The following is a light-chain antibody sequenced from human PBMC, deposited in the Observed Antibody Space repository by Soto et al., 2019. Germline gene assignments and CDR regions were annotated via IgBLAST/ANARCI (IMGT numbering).Light chain of an antibody. Sequence: EIVLTQSPGTLSLSPGERASLSCRASQSVRSTYLAWYQQKPGQAPRLVIYATSTRATCIPERFSGSGSRTVFTLTISRLEPEDFAMYYCQHYGSSLWTFGQGTKVEIK. V-gene: IGKV3-20*01. J-gene: IGKJ1*01. CDR1: QSVRSTY. CDR3: QHYGSSLWT. CDR2: ATS.